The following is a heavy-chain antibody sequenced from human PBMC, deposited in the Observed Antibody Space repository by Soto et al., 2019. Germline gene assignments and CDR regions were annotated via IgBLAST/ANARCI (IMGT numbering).Heavy chain of an antibody. CDR2: ISYDGSNK. J-gene: IGHJ4*02. V-gene: IGHV3-30*18. Sequence: QVQLVESGGGVVQPGRSLRLSCAASGFTFSSYGMHWVRQAPGKGLEWVAVISYDGSNKFYADSVKGRFTISRDNSKHTLYLKMNSLRAEDTAMYYCAKDRAHSRYFPNYYFDYWGQGTLVTVSS. D-gene: IGHD3-9*01. CDR1: GFTFSSYG. CDR3: AKDRAHSRYFPNYYFDY.